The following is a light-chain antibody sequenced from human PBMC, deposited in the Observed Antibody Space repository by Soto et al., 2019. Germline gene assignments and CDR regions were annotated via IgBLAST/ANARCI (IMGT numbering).Light chain of an antibody. CDR2: DDS. V-gene: IGLV3-21*02. CDR1: NIGSKN. J-gene: IGLJ1*01. Sequence: SYELTQPPSVSVAPGQTARITCGGSNIGSKNVHWYQQKPGQAPVLVVYDDSDRPSGIPERLSGSNSGNTATLTIYRVEAGDEAGYYCQVWDSSSDHYVFGTGTKVTVL. CDR3: QVWDSSSDHYV.